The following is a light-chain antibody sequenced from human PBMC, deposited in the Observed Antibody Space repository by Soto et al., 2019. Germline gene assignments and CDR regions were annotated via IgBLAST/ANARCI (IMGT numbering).Light chain of an antibody. J-gene: IGLJ1*01. CDR3: SSYTSSSTLGGV. V-gene: IGLV2-14*03. CDR1: SSDVGGYNY. Sequence: QSALTQPASVSGSPGQSITISCTGTSSDVGGYNYVSWYQHHPGKAPQLMIYDVSNRPSGVSNRFSGSKSCNSASLTISWLQAEDEADYYCSSYTSSSTLGGVFGTGTKVTVL. CDR2: DVS.